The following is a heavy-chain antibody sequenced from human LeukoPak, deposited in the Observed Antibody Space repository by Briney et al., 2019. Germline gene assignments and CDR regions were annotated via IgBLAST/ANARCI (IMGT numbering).Heavy chain of an antibody. CDR2: IYYSGST. CDR3: ARNNWNDYAFDI. CDR1: GGSISSSSYY. V-gene: IGHV4-39*01. J-gene: IGHJ3*02. Sequence: SETLSLTCTVSGGSISSSSYYWGWIRQPPGKGLEWIGNIYYSGSTYYNPSLKSRVTKSVDTSKNQLSLKMSSVTAADTAVYYCARNNWNDYAFDIWGQGTMVTVSS. D-gene: IGHD1-1*01.